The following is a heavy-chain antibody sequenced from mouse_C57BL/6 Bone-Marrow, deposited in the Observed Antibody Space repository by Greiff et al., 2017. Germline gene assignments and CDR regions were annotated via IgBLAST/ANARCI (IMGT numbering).Heavy chain of an antibody. J-gene: IGHJ2*01. CDR1: GYTFTDYE. CDR2: IDPETGGT. Sequence: VQVVESGAELVRPGASVTLSCKASGYTFTDYEMHWVKQTPVHGLEWIGAIDPETGGTAYNQKFKGKAILTADKSSSTAYMELRSLTSEDSAVYYCTRVDYDGSSLYYFDYWGQGTTLTVSS. CDR3: TRVDYDGSSLYYFDY. V-gene: IGHV1-15*01. D-gene: IGHD1-1*01.